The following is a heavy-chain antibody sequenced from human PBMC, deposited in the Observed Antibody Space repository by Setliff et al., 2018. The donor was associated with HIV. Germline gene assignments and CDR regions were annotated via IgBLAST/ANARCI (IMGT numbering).Heavy chain of an antibody. CDR2: INPNSGGT. Sequence: ASVKVSCKASGYTFTGYYVHWVRQAPGQGLEWMGRINPNSGGTNYAQKFQGRVTMTRDTSISTAYMELSRLRSDDTAVHYCARGPRCTNGVCYYYFDYWGQGTLVTVSS. D-gene: IGHD2-8*01. CDR3: ARGPRCTNGVCYYYFDY. J-gene: IGHJ4*02. V-gene: IGHV1-2*06. CDR1: GYTFTGYY.